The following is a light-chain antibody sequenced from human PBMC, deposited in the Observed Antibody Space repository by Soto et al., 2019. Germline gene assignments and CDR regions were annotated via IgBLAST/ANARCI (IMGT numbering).Light chain of an antibody. J-gene: IGLJ1*01. CDR1: SSDVGSYNR. CDR2: EVS. CDR3: NSYTGSSTYV. Sequence: QSVLTQPPSVSGSPGPSVAISCTGTSSDVGSYNRVSWYQQPPGAAPKLMIYEVSNRPSGVPDRFSGSKSGNTASLTISGLQAEDEADYYCNSYTGSSTYVFGTGTKVTVL. V-gene: IGLV2-18*02.